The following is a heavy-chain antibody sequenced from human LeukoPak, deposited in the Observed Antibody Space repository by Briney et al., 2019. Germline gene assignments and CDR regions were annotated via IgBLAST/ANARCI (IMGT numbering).Heavy chain of an antibody. V-gene: IGHV3-23*01. CDR2: ISGSGGST. D-gene: IGHD3-10*01. CDR1: GFTFSSYA. Sequence: GGSLRLSCAASGFTFSSYAMSWVRQAPGKGLEWVSAISGSGGSTYYADSVKGRFTISRDNSKNTLYLQMNSLRAEDTAVYYCAKDSELRYYYGSGSYYNAFDYWGQGTLVTVSS. CDR3: AKDSELRYYYGSGSYYNAFDY. J-gene: IGHJ4*02.